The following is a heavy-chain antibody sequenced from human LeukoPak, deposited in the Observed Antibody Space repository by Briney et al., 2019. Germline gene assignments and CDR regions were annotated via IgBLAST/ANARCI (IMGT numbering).Heavy chain of an antibody. CDR3: ARVPLRDDFWSGVYGMDV. CDR1: GFTFSSYW. D-gene: IGHD3-3*01. V-gene: IGHV3-74*01. CDR2: INSDGGST. Sequence: PGGSLRLSCAASGFTFSSYWTHWVRQAPGKGPVCFSRINSDGGSTSYADSVKARFTISRDNAKNTLYLQMNSLRAEDTAVYYCARVPLRDDFWSGVYGMDVWGQGTTVTVSS. J-gene: IGHJ6*02.